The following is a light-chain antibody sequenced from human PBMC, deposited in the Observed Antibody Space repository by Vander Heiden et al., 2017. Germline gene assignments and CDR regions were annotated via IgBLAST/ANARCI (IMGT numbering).Light chain of an antibody. Sequence: QAALTQPPPASGSPGPSVTISCTGSSSDVGGYKYVSWYQQHPGKAPKLIIYEVSKRPSGVPDRFSGSKSGNTASLTVSGLQAEDEADYYCSSYAGGDNFVFGTGTKVTVL. J-gene: IGLJ1*01. V-gene: IGLV2-8*01. CDR3: SSYAGGDNFV. CDR2: EVS. CDR1: SSDVGGYKY.